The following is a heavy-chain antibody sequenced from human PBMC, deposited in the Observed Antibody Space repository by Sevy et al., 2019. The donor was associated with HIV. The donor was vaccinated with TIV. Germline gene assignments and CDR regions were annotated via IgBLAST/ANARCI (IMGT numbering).Heavy chain of an antibody. Sequence: GGSLRLSCAASGFTFDDYAMHWVRQAPGKGLEWVSGISWNSGSIGYADSVKGRFTISRDNAKNSLYLQMNSLRAEDTALYYCAKVPMVRGWWGNYYFDYWGQGTLVTVSS. CDR1: GFTFDDYA. CDR3: AKVPMVRGWWGNYYFDY. D-gene: IGHD2-8*02. J-gene: IGHJ4*02. CDR2: ISWNSGSI. V-gene: IGHV3-9*01.